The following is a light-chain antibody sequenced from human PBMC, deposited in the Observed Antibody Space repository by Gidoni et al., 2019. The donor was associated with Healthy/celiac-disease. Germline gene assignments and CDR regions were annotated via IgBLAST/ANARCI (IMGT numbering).Light chain of an antibody. CDR1: KLGDKY. CDR2: QDS. Sequence: SYELTQPPSVSVSPGQTASIPCPGDKLGDKYACWSPQKPGQSPVLVIYQDSKRPSGIPERFSGSNSGNTATLTISGTQAMDEADYYCQAWDSSTCVFGGGTKLTVL. V-gene: IGLV3-1*01. J-gene: IGLJ2*01. CDR3: QAWDSSTCV.